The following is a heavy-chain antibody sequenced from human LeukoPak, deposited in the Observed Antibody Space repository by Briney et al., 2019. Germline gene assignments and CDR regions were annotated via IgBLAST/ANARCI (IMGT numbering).Heavy chain of an antibody. V-gene: IGHV3-7*01. Sequence: GGSLRLSCVASGFTFSTSWMDWVGHVPGKGLEWVANIKEDGSETYYVDSAKGRFTISRDNAKKSLYLQMDSLRVEDTAIYYCTKPLDYWGQGTLVTVSS. J-gene: IGHJ4*02. D-gene: IGHD1-14*01. CDR3: TKPLDY. CDR2: IKEDGSET. CDR1: GFTFSTSW.